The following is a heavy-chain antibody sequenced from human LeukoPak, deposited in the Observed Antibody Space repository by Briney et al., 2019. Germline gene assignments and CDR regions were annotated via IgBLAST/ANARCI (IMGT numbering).Heavy chain of an antibody. CDR2: IYPGDSDT. V-gene: IGHV5-51*01. Sequence: GESLKISCKGSGYSFTSYWIGWVRQMPGKGLEWMGIIYPGDSDTRYSPSFQGQVTISADKSISTAYLQWSSLKASDTAMYYCARLEYCGGDCYSVNIDYWGQGTLVTVSS. CDR1: GYSFTSYW. CDR3: ARLEYCGGDCYSVNIDY. D-gene: IGHD2-21*01. J-gene: IGHJ4*02.